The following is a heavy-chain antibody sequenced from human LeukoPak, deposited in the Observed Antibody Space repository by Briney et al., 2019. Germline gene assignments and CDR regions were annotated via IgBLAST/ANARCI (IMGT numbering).Heavy chain of an antibody. CDR1: GGSLSGYY. V-gene: IGHV4-34*01. CDR3: ARGSALRYYGSGSYYKRGTFDY. D-gene: IGHD3-10*01. J-gene: IGHJ4*02. CDR2: INHSGST. Sequence: PSETLSLTCTVYGGSLSGYYWSWIRQPPGKGLEWIGEINHSGSTNYNPSLKSRVTISVDTSKNQFSLKLSSVTAADTAVYYCARGSALRYYGSGSYYKRGTFDYWGQGTLVTVSS.